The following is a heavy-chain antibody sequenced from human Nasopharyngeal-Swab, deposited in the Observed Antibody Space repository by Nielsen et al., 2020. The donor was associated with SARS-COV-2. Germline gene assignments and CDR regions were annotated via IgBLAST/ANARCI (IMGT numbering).Heavy chain of an antibody. Sequence: WIRQPPGKGLEWIGYIYYSGSTNYNLSLKSRVTISVDTSKNQFSLKLSPVTAADTAVYYCARDQRSGWFDAFDIWGQGTMVTVSS. CDR2: IYYSGST. J-gene: IGHJ3*02. CDR3: ARDQRSGWFDAFDI. D-gene: IGHD6-19*01. V-gene: IGHV4-59*01.